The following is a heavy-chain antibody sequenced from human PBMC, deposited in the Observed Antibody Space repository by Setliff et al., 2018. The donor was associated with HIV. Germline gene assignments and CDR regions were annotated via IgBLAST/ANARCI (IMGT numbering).Heavy chain of an antibody. CDR1: GGSISSGYYY. J-gene: IGHJ4*02. CDR3: PRGFDYAQRPPLYYFDY. Sequence: TLSLTCTVTGGSISSGYYYWSWIRQHPGKGLEWIGYIYHSGNPFYNPSLRRRVTISLDTSKNQFSLKLSSVTAADTAVYYCPRGFDYAQRPPLYYFDYWGQGTLVTVSS. V-gene: IGHV4-31*03. CDR2: IYHSGNP. D-gene: IGHD2-2*01.